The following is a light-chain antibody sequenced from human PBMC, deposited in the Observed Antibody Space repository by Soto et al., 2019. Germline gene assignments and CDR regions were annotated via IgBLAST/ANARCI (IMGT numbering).Light chain of an antibody. CDR2: GDT. J-gene: IGLJ1*01. CDR3: QSYDNSLSVYV. V-gene: IGLV1-40*01. CDR1: SSDIGAGYG. Sequence: QSVLTQPPSVSGAPGQKVTVPCTGSSSDIGAGYGVHWYQQLPGTAPKLLIYGDTNRPSGVPDRFSGSKSGTSASLAITGLQAEDEADYYCQSYDNSLSVYVFGTGTKVTVL.